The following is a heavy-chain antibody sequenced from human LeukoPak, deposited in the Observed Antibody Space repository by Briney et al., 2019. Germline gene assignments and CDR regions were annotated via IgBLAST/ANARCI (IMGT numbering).Heavy chain of an antibody. CDR3: ARGSATRYYCYMDV. CDR1: GGSISSGGYY. Sequence: SETLSLTCTVSGGSISSGGYYWSWIRQHPGKGLEWIGYIYYSGSTYYNPSLKSRVTISVDTSKNQFSLKLSSVTAADTAVYYCARGSATRYYCYMDVWGKGTTVTVSS. CDR2: IYYSGST. J-gene: IGHJ6*03. V-gene: IGHV4-31*03. D-gene: IGHD1-26*01.